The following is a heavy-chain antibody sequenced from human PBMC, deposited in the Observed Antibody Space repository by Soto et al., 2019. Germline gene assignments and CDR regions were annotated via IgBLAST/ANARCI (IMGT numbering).Heavy chain of an antibody. CDR3: GAKATIFGVVTYFDY. CDR2: ISGSGGST. Sequence: GGSLRLSCAASGFTFSSYAMSWVRQAPGKGLEWVSAISGSGGSTYYADTVKGRFTISRGNSKNTLYLQMNSLRAEDTAVYYCGAKATIFGVVTYFDYWGQGTLVTVSS. D-gene: IGHD3-3*01. V-gene: IGHV3-23*01. CDR1: GFTFSSYA. J-gene: IGHJ4*02.